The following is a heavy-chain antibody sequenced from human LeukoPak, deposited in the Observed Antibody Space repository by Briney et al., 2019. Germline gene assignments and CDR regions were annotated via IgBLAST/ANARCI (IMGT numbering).Heavy chain of an antibody. V-gene: IGHV3-20*04. CDR2: INWNGGST. CDR3: ARAREPRVTVSTFDY. D-gene: IGHD4-17*01. CDR1: GFTFDDYG. Sequence: PGGSLRLSCAASGFTFDDYGMSWVRQVPGTGLEWVPGINWNGGSTGYADSVKGRFTISRDNAKNSLYLQMNSLRAEDTALYYCARAREPRVTVSTFDYWGQGTLVTVSS. J-gene: IGHJ4*02.